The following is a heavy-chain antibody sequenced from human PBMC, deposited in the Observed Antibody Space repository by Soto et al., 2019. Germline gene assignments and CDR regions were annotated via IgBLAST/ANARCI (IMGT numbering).Heavy chain of an antibody. V-gene: IGHV3-21*01. D-gene: IGHD3-22*01. CDR2: ISSSSSYI. CDR1: GFTFSSYS. Sequence: GGSLRLSCAASGFTFSSYSMNWVRQAPGKGLEWVSSISSSSSYIYYADSVKGRFTISRDNAKNSLYLQMNSLRAEDTAVYYCARAPYYYDSSGYHYFDYWGQGTLVTVSS. CDR3: ARAPYYYDSSGYHYFDY. J-gene: IGHJ4*02.